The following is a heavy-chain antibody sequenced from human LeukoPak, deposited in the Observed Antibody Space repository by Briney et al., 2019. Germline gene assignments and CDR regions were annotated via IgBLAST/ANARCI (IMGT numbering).Heavy chain of an antibody. CDR2: IYYSGST. D-gene: IGHD2-21*02. V-gene: IGHV4-30-4*01. CDR1: GGSISSGNYY. J-gene: IGHJ3*02. CDR3: VQERTYLGGDYCAEVGFDI. Sequence: SETLSLTCTVSGGSISSGNYYWGWIRQPPGKGLEWIGYIYYSGSTYYNPSLKSRVTISVDTSKNQFSLKLSSVTAADTAVYICVQERTYLGGDYCAEVGFDI.